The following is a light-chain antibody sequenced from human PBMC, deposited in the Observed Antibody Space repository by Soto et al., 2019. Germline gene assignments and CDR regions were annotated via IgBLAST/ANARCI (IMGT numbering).Light chain of an antibody. J-gene: IGKJ1*01. CDR1: QSVLYSSNNKNY. Sequence: DIVMTQSPDSLAVSLGERATINCKSSQSVLYSSNNKNYLAWYQQKPGQPPKLLIYWASTRESGVPDRFSGSGVGTDFTLTISSLEGEDVGVYYCQPRETFRQGTKVEIK. CDR2: WAS. V-gene: IGKV4-1*01. CDR3: QPRET.